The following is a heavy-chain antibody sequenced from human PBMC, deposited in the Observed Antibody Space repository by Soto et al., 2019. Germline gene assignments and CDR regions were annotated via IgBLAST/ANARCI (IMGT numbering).Heavy chain of an antibody. D-gene: IGHD4-17*01. CDR3: ARRNHDYGDYNYYYYYYMDV. CDR2: IIPILGIA. Sequence: GASVKVSCKASGGTFSSYSISWVRQATGQGLEWMGRIIPILGIANYAQKFQGRVTITADKSTSTAYMELSSLRSEDTAVYYCARRNHDYGDYNYYYYYYMDVWGKGTTVTVSS. J-gene: IGHJ6*03. V-gene: IGHV1-69*02. CDR1: GGTFSSYS.